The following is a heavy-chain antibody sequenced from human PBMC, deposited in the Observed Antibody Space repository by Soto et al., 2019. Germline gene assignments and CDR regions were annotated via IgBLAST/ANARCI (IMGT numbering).Heavy chain of an antibody. CDR1: GGSFSGYY. D-gene: IGHD6-19*01. J-gene: IGHJ4*02. CDR2: INHSGST. Sequence: ETLSLTCAVDGGSFSGYYWSWIRQPPGKGLEWIGEINHSGSTNYNPSLKSRVTISVDTSKNQFSLKLSSVTAADTAVYYCARGRSTPGAVARTGGVDYWGQGTLVTVSS. V-gene: IGHV4-34*01. CDR3: ARGRSTPGAVARTGGVDY.